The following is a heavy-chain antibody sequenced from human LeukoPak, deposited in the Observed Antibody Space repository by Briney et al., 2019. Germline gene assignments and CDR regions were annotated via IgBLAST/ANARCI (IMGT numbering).Heavy chain of an antibody. Sequence: GGSLRLSCAASGFTFSSYWMHWVRQAPGKGLVWVSRINTDGSSTSYADSVKGRFTISRDNAKNTLYLQMNSLRAEDTAVYYCARVKGDLYSSSSTGAFDIWGQGTMVTVSS. CDR1: GFTFSSYW. D-gene: IGHD6-6*01. CDR2: INTDGSST. V-gene: IGHV3-74*01. CDR3: ARVKGDLYSSSSTGAFDI. J-gene: IGHJ3*02.